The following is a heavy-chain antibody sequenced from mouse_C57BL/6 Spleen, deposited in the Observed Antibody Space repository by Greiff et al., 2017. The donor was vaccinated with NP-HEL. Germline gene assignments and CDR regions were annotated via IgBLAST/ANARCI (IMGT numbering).Heavy chain of an antibody. CDR3: ALYYGNPAWFAY. Sequence: QVQLQQPGAELVKPGASVKLSCKASGYTFTSYWMHWVKQRPGQGLEWIGMIHPNSGSTNYNEKFKSKATLTVDKSSSTAYMQLSSLTSEDSAVYYGALYYGNPAWFAYWGQGTLVTVSA. D-gene: IGHD2-1*01. V-gene: IGHV1-64*01. J-gene: IGHJ3*01. CDR1: GYTFTSYW. CDR2: IHPNSGST.